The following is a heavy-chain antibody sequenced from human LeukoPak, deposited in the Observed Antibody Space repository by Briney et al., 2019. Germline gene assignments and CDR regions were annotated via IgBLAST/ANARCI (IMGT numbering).Heavy chain of an antibody. J-gene: IGHJ6*03. CDR3: ARGGRGYAYMDV. CDR2: AYYRSKWYN. D-gene: IGHD5-12*01. Sequence: SQTLSLTCAISGDSISSNIGAWNWIRQSPSRGLEWLGRAYYRSKWYNDYAESVKSRITINPDTSKNQFSLQLNSVTPEDTAVYYCARGGRGYAYMDVWGKGTTVTVSS. CDR1: GDSISSNIGA. V-gene: IGHV6-1*01.